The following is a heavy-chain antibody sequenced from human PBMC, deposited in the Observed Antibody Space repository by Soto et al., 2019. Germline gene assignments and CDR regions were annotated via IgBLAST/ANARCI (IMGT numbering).Heavy chain of an antibody. V-gene: IGHV1-69*01. CDR3: ASGASRWYPYFFAS. CDR1: EGTFNSYA. CDR2: IIPYYNTL. J-gene: IGHJ4*02. D-gene: IGHD6-13*01. Sequence: QAQVVQSGAEVRKPGSSVKLSCKASEGTFNSYAIAWVRQAPGQGLEWMGGIIPYYNTLNYAQKFKDRVTITADDSTNTVYMELSSLRSDDTAVYFCASGASRWYPYFFASWAQGTLVTVSS.